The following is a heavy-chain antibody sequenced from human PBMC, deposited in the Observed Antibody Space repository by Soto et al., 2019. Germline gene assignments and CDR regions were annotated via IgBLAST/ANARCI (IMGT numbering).Heavy chain of an antibody. CDR3: ARDSGIVVVPAAIGDWYFDL. CDR1: GGTFSSYA. J-gene: IGHJ2*01. Sequence: QVQLVQSGAEVKKPGSSVKVSCKASGGTFSSYAISWVRQAPVQGLEWMGGITPIFGTANYAQKFQGRVTITVDKSTSTAYMELSSLRSEDTAVYYFARDSGIVVVPAAIGDWYFDLWGRGTLVAVSS. V-gene: IGHV1-69*06. CDR2: ITPIFGTA. D-gene: IGHD2-2*02.